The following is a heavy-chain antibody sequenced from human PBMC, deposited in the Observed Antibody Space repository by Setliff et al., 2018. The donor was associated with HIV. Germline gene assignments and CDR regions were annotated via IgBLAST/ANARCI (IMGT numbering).Heavy chain of an antibody. J-gene: IGHJ6*02. D-gene: IGHD6-19*01. CDR1: GYTFTSYA. V-gene: IGHV1-3*01. CDR2: INAGNGNT. Sequence: GASVKVSCKASGYTFTSYAMHWVRQAPGQRLEWMGWINAGNGNTKYSQKFQGRVTITRDTSASTAYMELSSLRSEDTAVYYCASSAVAGSTPVLIYYYYGMDVWGQGTAVTVSS. CDR3: ASSAVAGSTPVLIYYYYGMDV.